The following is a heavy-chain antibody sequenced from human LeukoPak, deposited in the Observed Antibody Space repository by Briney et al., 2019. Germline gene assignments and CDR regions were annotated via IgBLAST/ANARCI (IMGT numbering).Heavy chain of an antibody. D-gene: IGHD2-15*01. CDR2: INPNSGGT. V-gene: IGHV1-2*04. J-gene: IGHJ6*02. Sequence: ASVKVSCKASGYTFTGYYMHWVRQAPGQGLEWMGRINPNSGGTNYAQKFQGWVTMTRDTSISTAYMELSRLRSDDTAVYYCARGKYCSGGSCLYYYYGMDVWGQGTTVTVSS. CDR3: ARGKYCSGGSCLYYYYGMDV. CDR1: GYTFTGYY.